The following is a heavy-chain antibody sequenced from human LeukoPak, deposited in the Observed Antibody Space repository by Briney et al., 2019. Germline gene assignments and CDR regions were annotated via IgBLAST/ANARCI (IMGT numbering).Heavy chain of an antibody. V-gene: IGHV3-48*04. D-gene: IGHD3-16*01. J-gene: IGHJ6*03. Sequence: QTGRSLRLSCAASGFTFSSYSMNWVRQAPGKGLEWVSYISSSGSTIYYADSVKGRFTISRDNAKNSLYLQMNSLRAEDTAVYYCARAPGGELGYMDVWGKGTTVTISS. CDR2: ISSSGSTI. CDR1: GFTFSSYS. CDR3: ARAPGGELGYMDV.